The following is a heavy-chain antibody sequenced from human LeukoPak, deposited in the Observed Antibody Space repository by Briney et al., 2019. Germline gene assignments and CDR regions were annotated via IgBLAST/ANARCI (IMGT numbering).Heavy chain of an antibody. J-gene: IGHJ4*02. CDR2: IIPILGIA. V-gene: IGHV1-69*10. Sequence: GASVKVSCKASGGTFSSYAISWVRQAPGQGLEWMGGIIPILGIANYAQKFQGRVTITADKSTSTAYMELSSLRSEDTAVYYCARDRGGSGSYYGWGQGTLVTVSS. CDR3: ARDRGGSGSYYG. CDR1: GGTFSSYA. D-gene: IGHD3-10*01.